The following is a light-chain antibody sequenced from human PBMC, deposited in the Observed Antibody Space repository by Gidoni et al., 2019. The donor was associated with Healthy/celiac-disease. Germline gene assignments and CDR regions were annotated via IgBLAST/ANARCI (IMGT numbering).Light chain of an antibody. CDR3: SSYLSSSTPYV. CDR1: SSDVGGYNY. Sequence: QSALTQSASVSGSPGQPITISCTGTSSDVGGYNYVSWSQQHPGKAPNLMIYDVSNRPSGVSHRFSGSNSGNTASLTISGLQAEDEADYYCSSYLSSSTPYVFGTGTKVTVL. J-gene: IGLJ1*01. CDR2: DVS. V-gene: IGLV2-14*01.